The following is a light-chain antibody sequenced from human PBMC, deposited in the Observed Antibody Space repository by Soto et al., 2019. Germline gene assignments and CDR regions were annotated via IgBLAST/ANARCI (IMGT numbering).Light chain of an antibody. CDR1: ISDVGGYNY. Sequence: QSALTQHASVSGSPGQSITISCTGTISDVGGYNYVSWYQQHPGEAPKLIVYDVSNRPSGVSHRFSGSKSGNTASLTISGLQAEDEADYYCNSYRSTSTRYVFGTGTKLTVL. CDR2: DVS. J-gene: IGLJ1*01. V-gene: IGLV2-14*01. CDR3: NSYRSTSTRYV.